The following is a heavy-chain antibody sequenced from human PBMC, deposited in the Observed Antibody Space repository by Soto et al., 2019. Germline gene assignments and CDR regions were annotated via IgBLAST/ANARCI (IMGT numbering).Heavy chain of an antibody. V-gene: IGHV4-39*01. CDR2: IYYSGST. D-gene: IGHD3-10*01. J-gene: IGHJ4*02. Sequence: SETLSLTCTVSGGSISSSSYYWGWIRQPPGKGLEWIGSIYYSGSTYYNPSLKSRVTISVDTSKNQFSLKLSSVTAADTAVYYCARHRRNYYGSGSYLLDYWGQGTLVTVSS. CDR1: GGSISSSSYY. CDR3: ARHRRNYYGSGSYLLDY.